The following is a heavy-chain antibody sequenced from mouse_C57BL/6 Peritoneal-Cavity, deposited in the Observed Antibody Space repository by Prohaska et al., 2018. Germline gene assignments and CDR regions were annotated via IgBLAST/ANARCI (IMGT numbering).Heavy chain of an antibody. J-gene: IGHJ1*03. CDR1: GFTFSGFW. CDR3: MRYGNYWYFDV. Sequence: EVQLLETGGGLVQPGGSRGLSCEGSGFTFSGFWMSWVRQTPGKTLEWIGDINFDGSAINYAPSIKDRFTIFRDNDKSNLYLQMSNVRSEDTATYFCMRYGNYWYFDVWGTGTTVTVSS. D-gene: IGHD2-1*01. CDR2: INFDGSAI. V-gene: IGHV11-2*01.